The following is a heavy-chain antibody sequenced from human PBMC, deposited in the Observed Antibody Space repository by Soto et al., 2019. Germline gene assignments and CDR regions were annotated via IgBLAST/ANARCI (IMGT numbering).Heavy chain of an antibody. V-gene: IGHV5-51*01. CDR3: ARQDGTGLYYFDY. CDR2: IYPGDSDT. CDR1: EYTFILYL. D-gene: IGHD6-19*01. J-gene: IGHJ4*02. Sequence: PGESVNISCKGCEYTFILYLIAWVRQMPGKGLEWMGVIYPGDSDTRYSPSFQGQVTISSDKSINTAYLQWSSLKASDTAMYYCARQDGTGLYYFDYWGQGTLVTVSS.